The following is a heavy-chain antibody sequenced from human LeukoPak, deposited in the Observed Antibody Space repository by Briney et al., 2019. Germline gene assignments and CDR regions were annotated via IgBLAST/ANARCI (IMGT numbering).Heavy chain of an antibody. J-gene: IGHJ5*02. CDR2: IYYSGST. Sequence: SSETLSLTCSVSGGSISSYYWSWIRQPPGKGLEWIGYIYYSGSTNYNPSLQSRVTISVDTPKNQFSLRLNSVTAADTALYYCARDSLRIQSGTTPWGQGTLVTVSS. CDR1: GGSISSYY. D-gene: IGHD1-1*01. V-gene: IGHV4-59*12. CDR3: ARDSLRIQSGTTP.